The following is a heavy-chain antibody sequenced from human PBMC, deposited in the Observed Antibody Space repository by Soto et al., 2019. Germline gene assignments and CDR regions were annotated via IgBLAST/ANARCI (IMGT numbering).Heavy chain of an antibody. D-gene: IGHD5-12*01. CDR1: GYTFTNYD. CDR3: GRDRGGYSGYGCTDH. V-gene: IGHV1-18*04. Sequence: QVQLAQSGAEVKKPGASVKVSCKASGYTFTNYDINWVRQAPGLGLEWMGWISANNGNTNYAEKFQGRVIMTTDTSTRTVYLELRTLRSDDTAVYYCGRDRGGYSGYGCTDHWGRGTLVTVSS. CDR2: ISANNGNT. J-gene: IGHJ4*02.